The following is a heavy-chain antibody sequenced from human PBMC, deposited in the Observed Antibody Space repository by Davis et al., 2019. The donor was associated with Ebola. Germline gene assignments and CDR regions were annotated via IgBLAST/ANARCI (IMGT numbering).Heavy chain of an antibody. CDR2: INPNSGGT. Sequence: ASVKVSCKASGYTFTGYYMHWVRQAPGQGLEWMGWINPNSGGTNYAQKFQGWVTMTRDTSISTAYMELSRLRSDDTAVYYCARDPRYCSGGSCYWGFDYWGQGTLVTVSS. CDR3: ARDPRYCSGGSCYWGFDY. D-gene: IGHD2-15*01. CDR1: GYTFTGYY. J-gene: IGHJ4*02. V-gene: IGHV1-2*04.